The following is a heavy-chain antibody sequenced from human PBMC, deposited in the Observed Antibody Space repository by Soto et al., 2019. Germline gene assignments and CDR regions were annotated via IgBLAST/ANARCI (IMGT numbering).Heavy chain of an antibody. CDR1: GFTFSSYA. J-gene: IGHJ4*02. CDR3: AKEGAAAGTLQCLVSSYFDY. D-gene: IGHD6-13*01. Sequence: EVPLLESGGGLVQPGGSLRLSCAASGFTFSSYAMSWVRQAPGSGLGCVSAISGSGGSTSYADSVKGRFTISRDNSKNTLYLQMNRLRAEDTAVYYCAKEGAAAGTLQCLVSSYFDYWGQGTLVTVSS. V-gene: IGHV3-23*01. CDR2: ISGSGGST.